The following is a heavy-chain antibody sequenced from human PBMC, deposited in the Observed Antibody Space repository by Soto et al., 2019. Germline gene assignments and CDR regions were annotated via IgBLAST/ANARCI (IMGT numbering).Heavy chain of an antibody. CDR1: GFSLSTSGVG. CDR2: IYWDDDK. V-gene: IGHV2-5*02. J-gene: IGHJ3*02. Sequence: QITLKESGPTLVKPTQTLTLTCTFSGFSLSTSGVGVGWIRQPPGKALEWLALIYWDDDKRYSPSLKSRLTIRQDTSNIQVVLTMIIMVPVDTAAYYCAHRRIRLPNDAFDIWGQGTTVTVSS. CDR3: AHRRIRLPNDAFDI. D-gene: IGHD6-25*01.